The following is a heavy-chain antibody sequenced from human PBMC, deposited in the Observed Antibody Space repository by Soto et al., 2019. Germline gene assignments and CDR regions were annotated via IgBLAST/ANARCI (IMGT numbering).Heavy chain of an antibody. CDR3: ARDRSGYRYGYYDY. CDR1: GFTFSDYY. Sequence: GSLRLACSASGFTFSDYYMSWIRQAPGKGLEWVSYISSSGSTIYYADSVKGRFTISRDNAKNSLYLQMNSLRAEDTAVYYCARDRSGYRYGYYDYWGQGTPVTVSS. D-gene: IGHD5-18*01. CDR2: ISSSGSTI. J-gene: IGHJ4*02. V-gene: IGHV3-11*01.